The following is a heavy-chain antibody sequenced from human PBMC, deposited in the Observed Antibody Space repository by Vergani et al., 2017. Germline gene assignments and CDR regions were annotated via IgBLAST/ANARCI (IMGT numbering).Heavy chain of an antibody. CDR3: ARDGTGTRIWFGETGRGAFDY. CDR1: GYTFTSYG. D-gene: IGHD3-10*01. J-gene: IGHJ4*02. V-gene: IGHV1-18*01. CDR2: SSAYNGNT. Sequence: QVQLVQSGAEVKKPGASVKVSCKASGYTFTSYGISWVRQAPGQGLEWMGWSSAYNGNTNYAQKLQGRVTMTTDTSTSTAYMELRSLRSDDTAVYYCARDGTGTRIWFGETGRGAFDYWGQGTLVTVSS.